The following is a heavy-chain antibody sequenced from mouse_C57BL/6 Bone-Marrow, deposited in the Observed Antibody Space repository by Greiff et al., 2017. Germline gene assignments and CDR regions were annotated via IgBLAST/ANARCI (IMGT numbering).Heavy chain of an antibody. D-gene: IGHD2-3*01. J-gene: IGHJ4*01. CDR2: ISSGGSYT. Sequence: EVMLVESGGDLVKPGGSLKLSCAASGFTFSSYGMSWVRQTPDKRLEWVATISSGGSYTYYPDSAKGRFTISRDNAKNTLYLQMSSLKSEDTAMYYCARFYDGHYYAMDYWGQGTSVTVSS. V-gene: IGHV5-6*01. CDR3: ARFYDGHYYAMDY. CDR1: GFTFSSYG.